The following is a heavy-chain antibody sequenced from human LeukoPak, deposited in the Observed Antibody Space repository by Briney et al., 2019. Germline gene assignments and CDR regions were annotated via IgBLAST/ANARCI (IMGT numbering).Heavy chain of an antibody. Sequence: GGSLRLSRAASGFTFSSYAMAWVRQAPGKGLEWVSAILNSGGSTYYADSVKGRFTISRDNSKNTLYLQMNSLRAEDTAVYYCARNSGSYYSPGYWGQGTLVTVSS. CDR1: GFTFSSYA. V-gene: IGHV3-23*01. J-gene: IGHJ4*02. D-gene: IGHD1-26*01. CDR3: ARNSGSYYSPGY. CDR2: ILNSGGST.